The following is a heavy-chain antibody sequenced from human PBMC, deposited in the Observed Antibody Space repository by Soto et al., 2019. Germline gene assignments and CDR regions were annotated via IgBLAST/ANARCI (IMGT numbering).Heavy chain of an antibody. D-gene: IGHD1-26*01. J-gene: IGHJ4*02. CDR3: AKDGADTGTYYFDY. Sequence: QVQLVESGGGVVQPGRSRRLSCAASNFTFRNYGMHWVRQAPGKGLEWVALISNDGSNKYYTDSVKGRFTISRDNSRNTLSLQMNSLRADDTAVYYCAKDGADTGTYYFDYWGQGTLITVSS. CDR1: NFTFRNYG. CDR2: ISNDGSNK. V-gene: IGHV3-30*18.